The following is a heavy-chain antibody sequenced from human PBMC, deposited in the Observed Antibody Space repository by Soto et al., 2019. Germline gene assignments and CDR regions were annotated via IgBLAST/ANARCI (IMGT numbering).Heavy chain of an antibody. J-gene: IGHJ6*02. D-gene: IGHD3-10*01. Sequence: ETLSLTCAVYGGSFSGYYWSWIRQPPGKGLEWIGEINHSGSTNNNPSLKSRVTISVDMSKNQFSLKLSSVTAADTAVYYCAREGLIMGIRYYYGMDVWAQGPRSPSR. CDR1: GGSFSGYY. V-gene: IGHV4-34*01. CDR3: AREGLIMGIRYYYGMDV. CDR2: INHSGST.